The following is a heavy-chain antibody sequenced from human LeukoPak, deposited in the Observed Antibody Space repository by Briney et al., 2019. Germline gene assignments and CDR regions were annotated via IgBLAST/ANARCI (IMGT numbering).Heavy chain of an antibody. Sequence: GXTXXXXXXXWVRQAPGKGLEYVSAISSNGGSTYYADSVKGRFTISRDNSKNTLYLQMSSLRAEDTAVYYCVKDAVAVAGTVGYFQHWGQGTLVTVSS. CDR1: GXTXXXXX. CDR3: VKDAVAVAGTVGYFQH. J-gene: IGHJ1*01. D-gene: IGHD6-19*01. CDR2: ISSNGGST. V-gene: IGHV3-64D*06.